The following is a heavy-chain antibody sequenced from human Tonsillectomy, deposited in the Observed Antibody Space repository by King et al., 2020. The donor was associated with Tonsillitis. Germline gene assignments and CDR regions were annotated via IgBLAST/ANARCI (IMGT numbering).Heavy chain of an antibody. Sequence: QVQLVQSGAEVKKPGSSVKVSCKASGGTFSSYAISWVRQAPGQGLEWMGGIIPIFGTANYAQKFQGRVTITADATTSTAYMALSSLSSEDTAVYYCARDLIRMGGAFDIWGQGTMVTVSS. CDR1: GGTFSSYA. CDR3: ARDLIRMGGAFDI. J-gene: IGHJ3*02. CDR2: IIPIFGTA. D-gene: IGHD3-16*01. V-gene: IGHV1-69*01.